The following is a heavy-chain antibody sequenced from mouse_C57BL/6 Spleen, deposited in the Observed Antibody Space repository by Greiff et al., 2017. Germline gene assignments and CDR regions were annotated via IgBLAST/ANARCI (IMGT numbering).Heavy chain of an antibody. D-gene: IGHD3-2*02. CDR3: ARAQLRAYAMDY. CDR2: ISNGGGST. Sequence: EVKLVESGGGLVQPGGSLKLSCAASGFTFSDYYMYWVRQTPEKRLEWVAYISNGGGSTYYPDTVKGRFTFSRDNAKNTLYLQMSRLKSEDTAMYYCARAQLRAYAMDYWGQGTSVTVSA. V-gene: IGHV5-12*01. CDR1: GFTFSDYY. J-gene: IGHJ4*01.